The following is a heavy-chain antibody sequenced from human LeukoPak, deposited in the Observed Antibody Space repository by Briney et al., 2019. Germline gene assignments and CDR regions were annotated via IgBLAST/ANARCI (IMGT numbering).Heavy chain of an antibody. Sequence: TSETLSLTCAVYGGSFSGYSWSWIRQPPGKGLEWIGEINHSGSTNYNPSLKSRVTISVDTSKSQFSLKLSSVTAADTAVYYCARDLFSRITMIVAGYWGQGTLVTVSS. CDR2: INHSGST. D-gene: IGHD3-22*01. V-gene: IGHV4-34*01. CDR3: ARDLFSRITMIVAGY. J-gene: IGHJ4*02. CDR1: GGSFSGYS.